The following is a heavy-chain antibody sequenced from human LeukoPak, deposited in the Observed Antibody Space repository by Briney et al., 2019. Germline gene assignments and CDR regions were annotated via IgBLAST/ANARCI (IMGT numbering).Heavy chain of an antibody. D-gene: IGHD3-22*01. CDR2: IYYSGST. CDR3: ARTSPDRAFDI. Sequence: PSETLSLTCTVSGGSISSYYWSWIRQPPGKGLEWIGYIYYSGSTNYNPSLKSRVTISVDTSKNQFSLKLSSVTAADTAVYYCARTSPDRAFDIWGQGTMVTVSS. J-gene: IGHJ3*02. V-gene: IGHV4-59*12. CDR1: GGSISSYY.